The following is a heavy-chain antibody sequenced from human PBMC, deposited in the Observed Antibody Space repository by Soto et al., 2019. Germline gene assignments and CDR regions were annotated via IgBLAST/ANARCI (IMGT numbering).Heavy chain of an antibody. V-gene: IGHV1-46*01. CDR1: GYTFTGYY. CDR2: INPSGGST. Sequence: GASVKVSCKASGYTFTGYYMHWVRQAPGQGLEWMGIINPSGGSTSYAQKFQGRVTMTRDTSTSTVYMELSSLRSEDTAVYYCAREVPNDYGDYAWGQGTLVTVSS. CDR3: AREVPNDYGDYA. D-gene: IGHD4-17*01. J-gene: IGHJ5*02.